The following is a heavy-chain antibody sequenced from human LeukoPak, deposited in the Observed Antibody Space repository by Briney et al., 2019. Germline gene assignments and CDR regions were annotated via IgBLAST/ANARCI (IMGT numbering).Heavy chain of an antibody. Sequence: ASVKVSCKASGYTFTSYYMHWVRQAPGQGLEWMGIINPSGGSTSYAQKFQGRVTMTRDMSTSTVYMELSSLRYEDTAVYYCARGPYYIVATAYYYYMDVWGKGTTVTVSS. J-gene: IGHJ6*03. CDR1: GYTFTSYY. CDR2: INPSGGST. CDR3: ARGPYYIVATAYYYYMDV. D-gene: IGHD5-12*01. V-gene: IGHV1-46*01.